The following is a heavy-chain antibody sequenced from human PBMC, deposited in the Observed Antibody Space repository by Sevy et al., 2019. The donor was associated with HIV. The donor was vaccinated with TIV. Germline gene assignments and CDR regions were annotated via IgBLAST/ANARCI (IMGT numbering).Heavy chain of an antibody. J-gene: IGHJ3*02. Sequence: GGSLRLSCAASGFTFSSYWMHWVRQAPGKGLVWVSRINPDGSNTNYADSVKGRLTISRDNAKNTLYLQMNSLRAEETAVYYCLREGVRSAISATAFDIWGQGTMVTVSS. V-gene: IGHV3-74*01. CDR1: GFTFSSYW. D-gene: IGHD2-21*01. CDR2: INPDGSNT. CDR3: LREGVRSAISATAFDI.